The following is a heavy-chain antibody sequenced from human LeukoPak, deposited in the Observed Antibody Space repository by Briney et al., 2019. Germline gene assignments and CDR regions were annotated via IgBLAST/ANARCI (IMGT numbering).Heavy chain of an antibody. J-gene: IGHJ6*02. V-gene: IGHV4-59*01. CDR1: GGSISSYY. Sequence: SETLSLTCTVSGGSISSYYWSWIRQPPGEGLEWIGYIYYSGSTDYNPSLKSRVTILVDTSKNQFSLKLSPVTAADTAVYYCARADGYYYGMDVWGQGTTVTVSS. CDR2: IYYSGST. CDR3: ARADGYYYGMDV.